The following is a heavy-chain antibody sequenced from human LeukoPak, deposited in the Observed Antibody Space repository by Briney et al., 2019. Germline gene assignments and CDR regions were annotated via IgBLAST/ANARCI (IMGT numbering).Heavy chain of an antibody. D-gene: IGHD2-2*01. J-gene: IGHJ4*02. CDR3: AKRESDIVVVPATNFDY. CDR2: ISTSGSST. CDR1: GFTFSSYA. V-gene: IGHV3-23*01. Sequence: PGGSLRLSCAASGFTFSSYAMSWVRQAPGKGLEWVSGISTSGSSTYYVDSVKGRFTISRDNSKNTLYLQMNSLRAEDTAVYYCAKRESDIVVVPATNFDYWGQGTLVTVSS.